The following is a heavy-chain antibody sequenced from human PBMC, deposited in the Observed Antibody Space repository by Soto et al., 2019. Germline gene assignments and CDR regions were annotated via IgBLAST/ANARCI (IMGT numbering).Heavy chain of an antibody. CDR3: ARDRIPMVRGNWFDP. V-gene: IGHV1-2*04. Sequence: ASVKVSCKASGYTFTGYYMHWVRQAPGQGLEWMGWINPNSGGTNYAQKFQGWVTMTRDTSISTAYMELSRLRSDDTAVYYCARDRIPMVRGNWFDPWGLGTLVTVSS. CDR1: GYTFTGYY. D-gene: IGHD3-10*01. J-gene: IGHJ5*02. CDR2: INPNSGGT.